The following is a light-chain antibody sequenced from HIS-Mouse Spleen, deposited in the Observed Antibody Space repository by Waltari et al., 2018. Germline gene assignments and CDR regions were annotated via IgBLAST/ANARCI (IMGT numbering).Light chain of an antibody. CDR3: CSYAGSYGVV. CDR2: DVS. Sequence: QSALTQPRSVSGSPGQSVTISCTGTSSDVGGYNYVSWYQQHPGKAPKPRIYDVSKRPSGVPDRFSGSKSGNTASLTISGLQAEDEADYYCCSYAGSYGVVFGGGTKLTVL. V-gene: IGLV2-11*01. J-gene: IGLJ2*01. CDR1: SSDVGGYNY.